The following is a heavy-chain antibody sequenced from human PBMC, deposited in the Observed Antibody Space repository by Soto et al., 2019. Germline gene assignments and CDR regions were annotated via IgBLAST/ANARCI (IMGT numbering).Heavy chain of an antibody. Sequence: SQTPSLTCALSGGRVSSNNAAWNWIRQSPSRALEWLGRTYYRSKRYNDYAVSVKSRITINPDTSKNQFSLQLNSVTPEDTAVYYCARGLTMVRGVTDWFDPWGQGTLVTVSS. CDR3: ARGLTMVRGVTDWFDP. CDR1: GGRVSSNNAA. CDR2: TYYRSKRYN. J-gene: IGHJ5*02. V-gene: IGHV6-1*01. D-gene: IGHD3-10*01.